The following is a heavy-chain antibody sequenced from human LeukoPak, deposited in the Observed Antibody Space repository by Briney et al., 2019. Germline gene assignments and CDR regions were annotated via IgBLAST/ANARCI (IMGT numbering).Heavy chain of an antibody. CDR1: GFTFSSYA. J-gene: IGHJ4*02. Sequence: GGSLRLSCVFSGFTFSSYAMSWVRQAPGKGLEWVSSLSGSGGSTYYADSVKGRFTISRDNSKNTLYLQMNSLTVEDTAVYYCAKDPHTGYSFAYWGQGTLVTVSS. D-gene: IGHD5-18*01. CDR2: LSGSGGST. CDR3: AKDPHTGYSFAY. V-gene: IGHV3-23*01.